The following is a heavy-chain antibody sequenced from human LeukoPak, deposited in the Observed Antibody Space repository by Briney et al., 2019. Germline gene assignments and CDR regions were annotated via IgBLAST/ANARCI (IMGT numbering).Heavy chain of an antibody. CDR1: GFTFSSYA. D-gene: IGHD6-13*01. CDR3: AKDMVRSWYYFDY. V-gene: IGHV3-23*01. Sequence: GGSLRLSCVASGFTFSSYAMSWVRQAPGKGLEWVSAISGSGGSTYYADSVKGRFTISRDNSKNTLYLQMNSLRAEDTAVYYCAKDMVRSWYYFDYWGQGTLVTVSS. CDR2: ISGSGGST. J-gene: IGHJ4*02.